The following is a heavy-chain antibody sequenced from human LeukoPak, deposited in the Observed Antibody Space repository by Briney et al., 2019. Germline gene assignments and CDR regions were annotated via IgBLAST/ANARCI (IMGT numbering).Heavy chain of an antibody. J-gene: IGHJ3*02. CDR2: INAGNGNT. CDR3: ARDSYYGSGSHVVTAIHGAFDI. CDR1: GYTSTSYA. Sequence: ASVKVSCKASGYTSTSYAMHWVRQAPGQRLEWMGRINAGNGNTKYSQKFQGRVTITRDTSASTAYMELSSLRSEDTAVYYCARDSYYGSGSHVVTAIHGAFDIWGQGTMVTVSS. D-gene: IGHD3-10*01. V-gene: IGHV1-3*01.